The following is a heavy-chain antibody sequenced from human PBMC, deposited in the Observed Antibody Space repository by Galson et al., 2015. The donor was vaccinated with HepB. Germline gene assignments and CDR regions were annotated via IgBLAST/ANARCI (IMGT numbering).Heavy chain of an antibody. Sequence: LRLSCAASGFTFSSYDMHWVRQATGKGLEWVSAIGTAGDTYYPGSVKGRFTISRENAKNSLYLQMNSLRAGDTAVYYCARGLLTTPGEYYDILTGFDYWGQGTLVTVSS. CDR3: ARGLLTTPGEYYDILTGFDY. CDR2: IGTAGDT. D-gene: IGHD3-9*01. CDR1: GFTFSSYD. J-gene: IGHJ4*02. V-gene: IGHV3-13*04.